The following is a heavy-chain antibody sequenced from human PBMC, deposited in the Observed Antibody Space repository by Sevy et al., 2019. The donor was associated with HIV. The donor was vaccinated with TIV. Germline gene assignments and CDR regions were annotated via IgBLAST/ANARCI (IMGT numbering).Heavy chain of an antibody. V-gene: IGHV4-61*01. D-gene: IGHD6-13*01. CDR1: GSSLSSGSYN. J-gene: IGHJ4*02. CDR2: ISYIGST. Sequence: SQTLSLTCTVSGSSLSSGSYNWSWIRQPPGKGLEWNGYISYIGSTNYNPSLKSRVTISVDTSKNQLSLRLTSVTAADTAVYYCVRDRIAAAGGYFDNWGQGTLVTVSS. CDR3: VRDRIAAAGGYFDN.